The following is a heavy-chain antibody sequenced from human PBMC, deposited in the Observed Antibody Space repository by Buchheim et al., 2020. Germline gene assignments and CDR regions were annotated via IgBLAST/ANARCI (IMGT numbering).Heavy chain of an antibody. D-gene: IGHD6-19*01. J-gene: IGHJ4*02. Sequence: QVQLVQSGAEVKKPGASVKVSCKASGYTFTSYYMHWVRQAPGQGLEWMGIINPSGGSTSYAQKFQGRVTMTRDTSTSTVYMELSSLRSDDTAVYYCARDPSSGWYEGGPFDYWGQGTL. CDR2: INPSGGST. V-gene: IGHV1-46*01. CDR1: GYTFTSYY. CDR3: ARDPSSGWYEGGPFDY.